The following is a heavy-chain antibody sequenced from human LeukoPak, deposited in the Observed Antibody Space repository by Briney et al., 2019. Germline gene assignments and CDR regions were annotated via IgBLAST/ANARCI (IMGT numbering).Heavy chain of an antibody. V-gene: IGHV1-18*01. Sequence: GAAVKVSCKASGYTFTSYGISWVRQAPGQGLEWMGWISAYNGNTNYAQKLQGRVTMTTDTSTSTAYMELRSLRSDDTAVYYCAIPMIRDVVVPAATWFDPWGQGTLVTVSS. CDR2: ISAYNGNT. CDR1: GYTFTSYG. CDR3: AIPMIRDVVVPAATWFDP. J-gene: IGHJ5*02. D-gene: IGHD2-2*01.